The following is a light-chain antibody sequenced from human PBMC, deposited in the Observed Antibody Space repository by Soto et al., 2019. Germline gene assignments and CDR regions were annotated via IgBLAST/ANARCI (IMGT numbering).Light chain of an antibody. V-gene: IGKV1-39*01. CDR2: GAS. J-gene: IGKJ1*01. CDR1: QSISSY. CDR3: QQSYSIPWT. Sequence: DIQMTQSPSSLSASVGGRVTITCRASQSISSYLNWYQQKSGTAPQLLMYGASSLQSGVPSRFSGSGSGTNFTLSISSLQPEDFATYYCQQSYSIPWTFGQGTKVDIK.